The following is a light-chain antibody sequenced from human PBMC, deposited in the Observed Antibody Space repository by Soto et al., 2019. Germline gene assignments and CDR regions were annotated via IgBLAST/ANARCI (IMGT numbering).Light chain of an antibody. Sequence: TQYPSSLSASVGDRVTITCRSSQGISSWLAWYQHKPGQAPRLLIYGASSRATGIPDRFSGSGSGTDFTLTISRLEPEDFAVYYCQQYGTSRHGTFGQGTRLEIK. J-gene: IGKJ5*01. CDR3: QQYGTSRHGT. CDR1: QGISSW. V-gene: IGKV3-20*01. CDR2: GAS.